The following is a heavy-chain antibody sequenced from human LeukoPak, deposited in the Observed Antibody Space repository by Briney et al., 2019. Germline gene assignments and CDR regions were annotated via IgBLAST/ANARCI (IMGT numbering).Heavy chain of an antibody. V-gene: IGHV3-53*01. CDR3: ARGGYDSSGYYFDY. CDR1: GFTFDDYG. CDR2: IYSGGTT. D-gene: IGHD3-22*01. Sequence: GGSLRLSCAASGFTFDDYGMSWVRQAPGKGLEWVSVIYSGGTTYYADSVKGRFTISRDNSKNTLHLQMNSLRAEDTAVYYCARGGYDSSGYYFDYWGQGTLVTVSS. J-gene: IGHJ4*02.